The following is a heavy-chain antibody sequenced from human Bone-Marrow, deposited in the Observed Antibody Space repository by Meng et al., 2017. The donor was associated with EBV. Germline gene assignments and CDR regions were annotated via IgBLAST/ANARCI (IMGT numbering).Heavy chain of an antibody. V-gene: IGHV2-5*02. CDR1: GFALSTRGVG. CDR2: IYWDDDK. D-gene: IGHD2-21*02. CDR3: AHSGLRGRAFDV. J-gene: IGHJ3*01. Sequence: QVSFKALCPPPLKPTQPPKLTGTFPGFALSTRGVGVGWIRQPPGKALECLALIYWDDDKRYSPSLKSRLTITKDTSKNQVVLTMTNMDPVDTATYYCAHSGLRGRAFDVWGQGTMVTVSS.